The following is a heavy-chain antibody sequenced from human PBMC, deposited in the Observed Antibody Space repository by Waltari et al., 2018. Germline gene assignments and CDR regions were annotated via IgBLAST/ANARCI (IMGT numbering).Heavy chain of an antibody. CDR3: ARDYRAAGGSFDI. D-gene: IGHD1-26*01. V-gene: IGHV4-39*02. J-gene: IGHJ3*02. Sequence: QVHLQESGPGLVKPSETLSLSCFVSGDSFSSVAYYWVWIRQPPGEGVEWFGRVYNTGVSGSNPSRKCRVTISLDKSKNKFSVLLTSVAAADTAVYDCARDYRAAGGSFDIWGQGTIVTVSS. CDR1: GDSFSSVAYY. CDR2: VYNTGVS.